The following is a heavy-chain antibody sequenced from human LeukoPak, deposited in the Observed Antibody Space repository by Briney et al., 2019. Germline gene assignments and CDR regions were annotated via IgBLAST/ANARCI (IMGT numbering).Heavy chain of an antibody. J-gene: IGHJ4*02. CDR3: AQSGGWLVSFPLGL. D-gene: IGHD6-19*01. V-gene: IGHV3-23*01. CDR2: MSGSGGST. CDR1: GFTFTSYA. Sequence: GGSLRPSCASSGFTFTSYAMSRVPQAPGKGLKWFYAMSGSGGSTYSAASVKGRFTTSRDNSKTTLYLQMNSLRAEDTAVYYCAQSGGWLVSFPLGLWGQGTLVPVSS.